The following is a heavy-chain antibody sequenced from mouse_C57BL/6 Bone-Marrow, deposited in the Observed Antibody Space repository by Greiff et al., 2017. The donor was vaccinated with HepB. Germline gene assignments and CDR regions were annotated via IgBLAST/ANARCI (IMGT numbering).Heavy chain of an antibody. D-gene: IGHD1-1*01. J-gene: IGHJ2*01. CDR2: IYPGSGST. CDR1: GYTFTSYW. V-gene: IGHV1-55*01. Sequence: QVQLQQPGAELVKPGASVKMSCKASGYTFTSYWITWVKQRPGQGLEWIGDIYPGSGSTNYNEKFKSKATLTVDTSSSTAYMQLSSLTSENSAVYDWARPISYGSSYPVYFDYWGQGTTLTVSS. CDR3: ARPISYGSSYPVYFDY.